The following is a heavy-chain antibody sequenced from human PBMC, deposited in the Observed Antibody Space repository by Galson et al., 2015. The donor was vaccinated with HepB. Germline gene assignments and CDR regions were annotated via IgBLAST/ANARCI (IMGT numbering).Heavy chain of an antibody. CDR3: ARDIVVVTANPKYLQH. J-gene: IGHJ1*01. CDR1: GYTFTNYY. D-gene: IGHD2-21*02. Sequence: SVKVSCKASGYTFTNYYVHWVRQAPGQGLEWMGIINPIGGSTGYAQKLQGRVTMTSDTSTSTVYMELSSLRSEDAAVYYCARDIVVVTANPKYLQHWGQGTLVTVSS. CDR2: INPIGGST. V-gene: IGHV1-46*01.